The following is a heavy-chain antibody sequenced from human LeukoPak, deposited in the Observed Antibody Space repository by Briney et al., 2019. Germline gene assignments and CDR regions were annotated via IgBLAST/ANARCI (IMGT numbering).Heavy chain of an antibody. CDR3: AKDLGVWAAANSGLFDY. V-gene: IGHV3-23*01. CDR2: VSGSDGVT. CDR1: GFTFSNYA. Sequence: GGSLRLSGAASGFTFSNYAMSWVRQAPGKGLEWVSAVSGSDGVTFYADSVKGRFTISRDNSKNTLSLQMNSLRAEDTAVYFCAKDLGVWAAANSGLFDYWGQGTLVTVSS. J-gene: IGHJ4*02. D-gene: IGHD6-13*01.